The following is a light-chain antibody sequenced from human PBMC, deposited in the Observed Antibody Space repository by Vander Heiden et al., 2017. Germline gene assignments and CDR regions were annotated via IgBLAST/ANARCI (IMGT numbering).Light chain of an antibody. Sequence: QSVLTQPASVSGSPGQPITISCTGTSSDVGSYNLVSWYQQHPGKVPKLLISEVFKRPSGISNRFSGSKSGNTASLTISGLQAEDEADYYCCSYAGSTTFYVFGTGTQVSVL. J-gene: IGLJ1*01. CDR1: SSDVGSYNL. CDR2: EVF. CDR3: CSYAGSTTFYV. V-gene: IGLV2-23*02.